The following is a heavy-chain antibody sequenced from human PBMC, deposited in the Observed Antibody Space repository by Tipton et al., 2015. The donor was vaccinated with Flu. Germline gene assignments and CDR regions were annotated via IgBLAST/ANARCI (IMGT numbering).Heavy chain of an antibody. J-gene: IGHJ5*02. CDR2: IYYTGNT. CDR3: ARRDYSNYVSEPKNWFDP. Sequence: GLVKPSETLSLTCGVSGDSIRSSNYYWAWIRQPPGKGLEWIGNIYYTGNTYYNPSLKSRVTISVDRSKNQFSLRLYSVTAADTAVYYCARRDYSNYVSEPKNWFDPWGQGTLVTVSS. V-gene: IGHV4-39*07. CDR1: GDSIRSSNYY. D-gene: IGHD4-11*01.